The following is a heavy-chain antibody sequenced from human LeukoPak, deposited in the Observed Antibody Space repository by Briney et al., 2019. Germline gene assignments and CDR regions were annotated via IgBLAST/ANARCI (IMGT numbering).Heavy chain of an antibody. J-gene: IGHJ4*02. CDR2: VDPEDGET. Sequence: ASVKVSCKVSGYTFTDYYMHWVQQAPGKGLEWMGLVDPEDGETIYAEKFQGRVTITADTSTDTAYMELSSLRSEDTAVYYCATDRRDGYTDPFDCWGQGTLVTVSS. D-gene: IGHD5-24*01. V-gene: IGHV1-69-2*01. CDR3: ATDRRDGYTDPFDC. CDR1: GYTFTDYY.